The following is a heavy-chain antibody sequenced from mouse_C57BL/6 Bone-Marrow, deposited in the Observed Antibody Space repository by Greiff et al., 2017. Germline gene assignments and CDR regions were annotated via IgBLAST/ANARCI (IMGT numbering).Heavy chain of an antibody. J-gene: IGHJ1*03. CDR2: INPYNGDT. D-gene: IGHD2-1*01. V-gene: IGHV1-20*01. CDR1: GYSFTGYF. CDR3: AREGSTMVSYWYFDV. Sequence: EVQLQQSGPELVKPGDSVKISCKASGYSFTGYFMNWVMQSHGKSLEWIGRINPYNGDTFYNQKFKGKATLTVDKSSSAAHMELRSLTSEDSAVYYCAREGSTMVSYWYFDVWGTGTTVTVSS.